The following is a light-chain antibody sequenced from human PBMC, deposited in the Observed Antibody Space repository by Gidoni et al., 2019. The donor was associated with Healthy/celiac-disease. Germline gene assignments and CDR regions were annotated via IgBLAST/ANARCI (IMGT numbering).Light chain of an antibody. V-gene: IGKV3-15*01. Sequence: EIVMTQSQDTLSVSPGERATLSCRASQRVSSNFAWYQQKPGQAPRLLIYGASTRATCIPARFSGSGSGTEFTLTISSLQSEDFAVYYCQQYNNWPPYTFGQGTKLEIK. CDR3: QQYNNWPPYT. CDR2: GAS. J-gene: IGKJ2*01. CDR1: QRVSSN.